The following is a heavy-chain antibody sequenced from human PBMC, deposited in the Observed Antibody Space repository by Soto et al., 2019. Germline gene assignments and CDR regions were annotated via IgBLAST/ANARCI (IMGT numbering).Heavy chain of an antibody. D-gene: IGHD3-16*01. V-gene: IGHV1-46*01. Sequence: QVQLIQFGAEVKKPGASVKVSCRTSGYTFTKFHIHWVRQAPGQGLEWMGMIDPSGGVTRDAQRFQGRITMTIDTSTSSVYMELRGLTSEDTAVYYCARDVMGHDNYETIGYYFDHWGPGTLVTVSS. CDR2: IDPSGGVT. CDR3: ARDVMGHDNYETIGYYFDH. J-gene: IGHJ4*02. CDR1: GYTFTKFH.